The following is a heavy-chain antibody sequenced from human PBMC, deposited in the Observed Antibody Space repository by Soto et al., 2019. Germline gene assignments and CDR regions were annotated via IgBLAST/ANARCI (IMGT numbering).Heavy chain of an antibody. D-gene: IGHD1-26*01. CDR1: GFTFSSYG. CDR2: ISYDGSNT. V-gene: IGHV3-30*18. J-gene: IGHJ4*02. CDR3: AKEGGLSGSYYIPSLYYFDS. Sequence: PGGSLRLSCVASGFTFSSYGMHWVRQAPGKGLEWVAIISYDGSNTYYADSVKGRFTISRDNSKNTLYLQMNSMRAEDTSVYYWAKEGGLSGSYYIPSLYYFDSGGQGTLVTVSS.